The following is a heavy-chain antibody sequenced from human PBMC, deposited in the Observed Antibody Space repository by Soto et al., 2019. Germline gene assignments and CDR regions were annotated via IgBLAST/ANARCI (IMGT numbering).Heavy chain of an antibody. CDR2: IYYSGST. D-gene: IGHD1-26*01. V-gene: IGHV4-59*08. CDR1: SGSLSSYC. J-gene: IGHJ6*03. CDR3: ARGEGSRYYMDV. Sequence: SETLSLTSRVSSGSLSSYCLSWIRPPPGKGLEWIGSIYYSGSTYYNPSLKSRVTISVDTSKNQFSLKLSSVTAADAAVYYCARGEGSRYYMDVWGKGTTVTVSS.